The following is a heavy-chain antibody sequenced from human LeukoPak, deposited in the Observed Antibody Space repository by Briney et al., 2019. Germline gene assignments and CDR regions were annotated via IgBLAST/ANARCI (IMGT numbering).Heavy chain of an antibody. J-gene: IGHJ4*02. Sequence: GGSLRLSCAASGFTFGSYGMHWVRQAPGKGLEWVAFIRYDGTNEYYADSVKGRFTISRDNSKNTLYLQMNSLRSEDTAVYYCAKDRVEWLSWFDYWGQGTLVTVSS. CDR2: IRYDGTNE. D-gene: IGHD3-3*01. V-gene: IGHV3-30*02. CDR1: GFTFGSYG. CDR3: AKDRVEWLSWFDY.